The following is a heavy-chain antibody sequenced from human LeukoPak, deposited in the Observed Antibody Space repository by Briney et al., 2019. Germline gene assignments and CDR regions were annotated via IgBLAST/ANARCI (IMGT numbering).Heavy chain of an antibody. CDR1: GGSISSGGYY. J-gene: IGHJ4*02. CDR2: IYYSGNT. CDR3: ARHGSTDYFDY. D-gene: IGHD2-2*03. Sequence: SQTLSLTCTVSGGSISSGGYYWSWIRQPPGKGLEWIGRIYYSGNTFYNPSLKSRVTMSVDTSNNQFSLRLSSVTAADTAVYYCARHGSTDYFDYWGQGTLVTVSS. V-gene: IGHV4-30-2*03.